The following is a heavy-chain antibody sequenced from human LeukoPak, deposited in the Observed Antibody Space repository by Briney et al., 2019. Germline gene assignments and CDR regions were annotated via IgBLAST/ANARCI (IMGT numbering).Heavy chain of an antibody. J-gene: IGHJ4*02. CDR3: ARGGKSELGTCDF. CDR2: INPDSGGA. D-gene: IGHD7-27*01. CDR1: GYTFVSYY. Sequence: GASVKVSCKTSGYTFVSYYMHWVRQAPGQGLEWMGWINPDSGGANYAQKFQGRVTMTRDTSTNTAYMELRSLRFDDTAVYFCARGGKSELGTCDFWGQGTLVTVSS. V-gene: IGHV1-2*02.